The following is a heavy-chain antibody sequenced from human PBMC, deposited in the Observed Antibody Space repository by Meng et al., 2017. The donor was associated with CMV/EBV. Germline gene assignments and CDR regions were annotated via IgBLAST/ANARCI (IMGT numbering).Heavy chain of an antibody. Sequence: SLKISCTASGFTFDYHALHWVRQAAGKGLEWVAGISWNSVSIGYADSVKGRFIISRDDAKRSLYLQMNSLRTEDTAMYFCAKLQGSKDYWGQGTLVTVSS. CDR1: GFTFDYHA. V-gene: IGHV3-9*01. J-gene: IGHJ4*02. CDR2: ISWNSVSI. CDR3: AKLQGSKDY.